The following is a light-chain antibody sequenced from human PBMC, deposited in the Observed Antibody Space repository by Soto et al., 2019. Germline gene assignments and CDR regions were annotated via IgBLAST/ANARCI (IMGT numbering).Light chain of an antibody. CDR3: QVWASTAEFVV. V-gene: IGLV3-21*02. Sequence: SYELAQPPSVSVAPGQTAKITCGGDKIGSKIVHWYKQRPGQAPVAVVFDATDRPSGIPDRISASRSGDTATLTISRVDAGDEDEYYCQVWASTAEFVVFGSGTKVTVL. CDR2: DAT. CDR1: KIGSKI. J-gene: IGLJ1*01.